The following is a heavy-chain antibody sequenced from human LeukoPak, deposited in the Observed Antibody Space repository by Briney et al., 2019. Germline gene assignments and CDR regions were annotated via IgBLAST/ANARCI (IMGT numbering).Heavy chain of an antibody. CDR2: SRNKDHRYST. J-gene: IGHJ4*02. CDR3: VRGHDSFDY. V-gene: IGHV3-72*01. D-gene: IGHD3-3*01. CDR1: GFRFSDHY. Sequence: GGSLRLSCAVSGFRFSDHYMDWVRQAPGKGLEWVGRSRNKDHRYSTEYATSVKGRFTISRDESQNSLYLQTSSLKIEDTAIYYCVRGHDSFDYWGQGTLVTVSS.